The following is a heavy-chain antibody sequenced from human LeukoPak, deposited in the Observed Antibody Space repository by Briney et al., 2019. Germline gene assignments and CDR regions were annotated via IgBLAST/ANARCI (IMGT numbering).Heavy chain of an antibody. CDR1: GFTFRSYG. Sequence: GGSLRLSCAASGFTFRSYGMHWVRQAPGKGLEWVAFIRYDGSNKYYADSVKGRFTISRDNYKNTLYLQMNSLRAEDTAVYYCAKEYDYSNYVLGYWGQGTLVTVSS. J-gene: IGHJ4*02. D-gene: IGHD4-11*01. CDR3: AKEYDYSNYVLGY. CDR2: IRYDGSNK. V-gene: IGHV3-30*02.